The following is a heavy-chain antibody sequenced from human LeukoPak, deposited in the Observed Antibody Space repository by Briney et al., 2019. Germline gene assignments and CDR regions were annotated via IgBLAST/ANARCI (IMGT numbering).Heavy chain of an antibody. D-gene: IGHD1-1*01. J-gene: IGHJ3*02. CDR3: ARGGTNSYETFDI. CDR2: ISGDGSRT. CDR1: GFTFSNYF. Sequence: GGSLRLSCAASGFTFSNYFMHWVRQAPGKGLVWVSRISGDGSRTTYAGAVKGRFTISRDNVGNTLYLQMNSLRADDTSVYSRARGGTNSYETFDIWGQGTMVTISS. V-gene: IGHV3-74*01.